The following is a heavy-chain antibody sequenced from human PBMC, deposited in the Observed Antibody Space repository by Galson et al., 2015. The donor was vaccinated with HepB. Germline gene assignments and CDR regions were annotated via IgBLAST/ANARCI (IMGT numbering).Heavy chain of an antibody. CDR3: ARGILGYSGSHTGDY. CDR1: GGSISSYY. V-gene: IGHV4-59*01. Sequence: LSLTCTVSGGSISSYYRSWIRQPPGKGLEWIGYIYYSGSTNYNPSLKSRVTISVDTSKNQFSLKLSSVTAADTAVYYCARGILGYSGSHTGDYWGQGTLVTVSS. J-gene: IGHJ4*02. CDR2: IYYSGST. D-gene: IGHD5-12*01.